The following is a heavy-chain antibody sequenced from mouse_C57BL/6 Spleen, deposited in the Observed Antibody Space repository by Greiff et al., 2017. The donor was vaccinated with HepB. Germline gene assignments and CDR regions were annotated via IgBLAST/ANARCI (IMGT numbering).Heavy chain of an antibody. CDR1: GYAFSSYW. Sequence: VQLQQSGAELVKPGASVKISCKASGYAFSSYWMNWVKQRPGKGLEWIGQIYPGDGDTNYNGKFKGKATLTADKSSSTAYMQLSSLTSEDSAVYFCAREDYGTLYAMDYWGQGTSVTVSS. V-gene: IGHV1-80*01. CDR2: IYPGDGDT. CDR3: AREDYGTLYAMDY. J-gene: IGHJ4*01. D-gene: IGHD1-1*01.